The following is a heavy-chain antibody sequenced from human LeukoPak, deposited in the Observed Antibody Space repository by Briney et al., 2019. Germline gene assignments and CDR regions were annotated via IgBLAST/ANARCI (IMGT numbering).Heavy chain of an antibody. V-gene: IGHV3-48*03. J-gene: IGHJ3*02. D-gene: IGHD3-16*01. CDR3: ARGRRFGRTWQTTFDI. CDR1: GFTFSSSE. Sequence: GGSLRLSCAASGFTFSSSEMNWVRQAPGKGLEWVSYISTTGTTIYYADSVKGRFIISRDNAENSLYVQMNSLRADDTAVHYCARGRRFGRTWQTTFDIWGQGTMVTVFS. CDR2: ISTTGTTI.